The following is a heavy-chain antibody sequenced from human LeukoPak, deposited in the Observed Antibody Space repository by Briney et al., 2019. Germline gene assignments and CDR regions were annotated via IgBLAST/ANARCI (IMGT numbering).Heavy chain of an antibody. Sequence: SETLSLTCTVSGGSISSDSDYWGWIRQPPGKGLEWLGSIYYSGSTYYNPSLKSRVTISVDTSKNQFSLKLSSVTAADTAVYYCASDSSSSTRDYYYGMDVWGQGTTVTVSS. CDR1: GGSISSDSDY. V-gene: IGHV4-39*01. CDR3: ASDSSSSTRDYYYGMDV. J-gene: IGHJ6*02. CDR2: IYYSGST. D-gene: IGHD6-6*01.